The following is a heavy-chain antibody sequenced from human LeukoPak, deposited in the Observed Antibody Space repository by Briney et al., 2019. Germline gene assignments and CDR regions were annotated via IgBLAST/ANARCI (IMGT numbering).Heavy chain of an antibody. D-gene: IGHD6-19*01. CDR3: ARDLAVAGIPLDY. CDR1: GFTFRSYW. CDR2: IKQDGSEK. V-gene: IGHV3-7*01. Sequence: GGSLRLSCAASGFTFRSYWMSWVRRAPGKGLEWVGNIKQDGSEKYYVDSVKGRFTISRDNANNSLYLQMNSLRAEDTAVYYCARDLAVAGIPLDYWGQGTLVTVSS. J-gene: IGHJ4*02.